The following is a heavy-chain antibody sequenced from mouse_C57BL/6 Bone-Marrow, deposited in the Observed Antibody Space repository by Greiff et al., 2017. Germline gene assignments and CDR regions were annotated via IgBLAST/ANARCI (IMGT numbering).Heavy chain of an antibody. CDR1: GYTFTSYW. J-gene: IGHJ1*03. Sequence: QVQLQQPGAELVRPGTSVKLSCKASGYTFTSYWMHWVKQRPGQGLEWIGVIDPSDSYTNYNQKFKGKATLTVDTSSSTAYMQLSSLTSEDSAVYYCAKRSSSGRYWYFDVWGTGTTVTVSS. D-gene: IGHD1-1*01. CDR2: IDPSDSYT. V-gene: IGHV1-59*01. CDR3: AKRSSSGRYWYFDV.